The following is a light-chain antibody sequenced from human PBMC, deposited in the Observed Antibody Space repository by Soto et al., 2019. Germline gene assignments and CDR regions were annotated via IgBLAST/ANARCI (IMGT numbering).Light chain of an antibody. J-gene: IGKJ4*01. CDR2: GAS. V-gene: IGKV3-15*01. Sequence: EIVVTQSPVTLAVSPGDRATLSCRASQSVSNNLAWYQQKPAQAPRLLIYGASTRATGIPARFSGSGSGTEFTLTISSLQSADFAIYYCQQYDNWPLTFGGGTKVDIK. CDR3: QQYDNWPLT. CDR1: QSVSNN.